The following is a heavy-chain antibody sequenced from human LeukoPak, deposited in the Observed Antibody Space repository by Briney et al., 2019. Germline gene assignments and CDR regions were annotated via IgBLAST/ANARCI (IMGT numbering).Heavy chain of an antibody. Sequence: ASVKVSCKASGYTFTSYAMHWVRQAPGQRLEWMGWINAGNGNTKYSQKFQGRVTITRDTSASTAYMELSSLRSEDTAVYYCAREELGSGWFYTNDYWGQGTLVTVSS. CDR3: AREELGSGWFYTNDY. CDR1: GYTFTSYA. V-gene: IGHV1-3*01. CDR2: INAGNGNT. D-gene: IGHD6-19*01. J-gene: IGHJ4*02.